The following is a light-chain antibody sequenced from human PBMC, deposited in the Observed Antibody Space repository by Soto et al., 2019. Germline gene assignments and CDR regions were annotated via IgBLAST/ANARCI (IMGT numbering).Light chain of an antibody. Sequence: DIQMTQSPSSLSASVGDRVTITCRASQSISSLLNWYQQKPGKAPKLLIYAASSFQSGVPSRFSGSGSGTDFTLTISSLQPEDFATYYCQQSYSTPRTFDQGTKVEIK. CDR1: QSISSL. J-gene: IGKJ1*01. V-gene: IGKV1-39*01. CDR2: AAS. CDR3: QQSYSTPRT.